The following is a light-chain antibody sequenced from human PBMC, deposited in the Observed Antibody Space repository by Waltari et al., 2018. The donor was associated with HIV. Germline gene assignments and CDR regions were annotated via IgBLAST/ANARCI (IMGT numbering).Light chain of an antibody. J-gene: IGLJ1*01. CDR3: AASDDGLMGYDV. Sequence: QSALTQPLSASGTPGQRVTISCSGSSSNIGLKTVDWFQQPPGTATKLLFYYNDQQPAVRPDRFAGSKSGTSASLASSVLQSEDEADYYCAASDDGLMGYDVFGTGTKVTVL. CDR2: YND. CDR1: SSNIGLKT. V-gene: IGLV1-44*01.